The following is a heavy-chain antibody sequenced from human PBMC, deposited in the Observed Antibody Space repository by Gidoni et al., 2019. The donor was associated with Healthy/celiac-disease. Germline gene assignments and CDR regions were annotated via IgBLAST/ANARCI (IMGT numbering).Heavy chain of an antibody. CDR1: GFTFSSYY. J-gene: IGHJ3*02. Sequence: EVQLVESGGGLVQPGGSLRLSCSASGFTFSSYYMHWVRQATGKGLEWVSAIGTAGDTYYPGSVKGRFTISRENAKNSLYLQMNSLRAGDTAVYYCARGSYGSGSYSTGDAFDIWGQGTMVTVSS. CDR2: IGTAGDT. D-gene: IGHD3-10*01. CDR3: ARGSYGSGSYSTGDAFDI. V-gene: IGHV3-13*04.